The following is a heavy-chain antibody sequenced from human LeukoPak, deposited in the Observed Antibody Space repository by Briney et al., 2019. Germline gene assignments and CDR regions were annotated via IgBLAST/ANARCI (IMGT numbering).Heavy chain of an antibody. J-gene: IGHJ4*02. CDR2: IYYSGST. V-gene: IGHV4-59*01. Sequence: NPSETLSLTCTVSGGSISSYYWSWIRQPPGKGLEWIGYIYYSGSTNYNPSLKSRVTISVDTSKNQFSLKLSSVTAADTAVYYCARTAYYYDSSGYTDWGQGTLVTVSS. CDR1: GGSISSYY. D-gene: IGHD3-22*01. CDR3: ARTAYYYDSSGYTD.